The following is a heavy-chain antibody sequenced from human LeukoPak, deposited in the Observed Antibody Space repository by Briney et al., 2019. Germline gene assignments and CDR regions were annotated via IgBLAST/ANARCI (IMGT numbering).Heavy chain of an antibody. CDR3: ARDPADFDM. CDR1: GFTFSTYT. CDR2: ISGSTSSV. Sequence: GGSLRLSCAASGFTFSTYTMHWVRQAPGNGLEWVSSISGSTSSVYYADSVKGRFPISRDNAKTSLYLQMNSLRAEDTAVYYCARDPADFDMWSQGTMVTVSS. V-gene: IGHV3-21*01. J-gene: IGHJ3*02.